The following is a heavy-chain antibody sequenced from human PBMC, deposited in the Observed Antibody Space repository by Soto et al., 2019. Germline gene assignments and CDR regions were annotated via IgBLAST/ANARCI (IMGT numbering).Heavy chain of an antibody. D-gene: IGHD4-17*01. CDR3: ARRVTTEHMGRYYYYYGMDV. J-gene: IGHJ6*02. Sequence: PSETLSLTCTVSGGSISSYYWSWIRQPPGNGLEWIGYIYYSGSTNYNPSLKSRVTISVDTSKNQFSLKLSSVTAADTAVYYCARRVTTEHMGRYYYYYGMDVWGQGTTVSVSS. CDR1: GGSISSYY. CDR2: IYYSGST. V-gene: IGHV4-59*01.